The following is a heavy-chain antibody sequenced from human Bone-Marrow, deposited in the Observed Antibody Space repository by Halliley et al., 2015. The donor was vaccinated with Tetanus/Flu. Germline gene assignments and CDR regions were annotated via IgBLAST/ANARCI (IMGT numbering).Heavy chain of an antibody. D-gene: IGHD1-1*01. CDR2: FFFRGIT. J-gene: IGHJ4*02. V-gene: IGHV4-30-4*01. CDR3: ARGIMSGTTPSYF. Sequence: LFGCFFFRGITFYNPSVEMRVTMSKDTAKNQVSLRLNSVTAADTAVYWCARGIMSGTTPSYFWGPGTLVTVSS.